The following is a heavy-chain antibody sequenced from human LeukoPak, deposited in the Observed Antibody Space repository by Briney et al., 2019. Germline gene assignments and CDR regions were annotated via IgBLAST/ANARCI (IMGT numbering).Heavy chain of an antibody. CDR1: GYTFTSYG. J-gene: IGHJ3*02. D-gene: IGHD3-3*01. Sequence: ASVKVSCKASGYTFTSYGITWVRQAPGQGLEWMGWISAYNGNTNYAQKLQGRVTMTTDTSTNTAYMELRSLRSDDTAVYYCARVYFHFWSGYEYDAFDIWGQGTMGTVS. V-gene: IGHV1-18*01. CDR2: ISAYNGNT. CDR3: ARVYFHFWSGYEYDAFDI.